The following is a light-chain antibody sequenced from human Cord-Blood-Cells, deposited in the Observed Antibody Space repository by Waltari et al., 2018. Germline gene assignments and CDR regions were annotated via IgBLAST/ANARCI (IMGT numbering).Light chain of an antibody. V-gene: IGKV3-15*01. CDR3: QQYKNWPPYT. CDR2: GAS. J-gene: IGKJ2*01. Sequence: EIVMTQSSATLSVSPAERATPSCRASHSVSSNVAWYQQTPGQAPRLLIYGASTRATGIPARFSGSVSGTEFTLTLSSLQSEDFAVYYCQQYKNWPPYTFGQGTKLEIK. CDR1: HSVSSN.